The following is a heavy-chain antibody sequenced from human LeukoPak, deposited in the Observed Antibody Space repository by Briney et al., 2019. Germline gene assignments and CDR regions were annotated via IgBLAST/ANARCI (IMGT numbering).Heavy chain of an antibody. CDR2: ISSNGGST. CDR3: ARLSVAFSPQFSGNFFVDYFDY. Sequence: GGSLRLSCAASGFTVSSNYMSWVRQAPGKGLEWVSTISSNGGSTFYADSVKGRFTISRDNSKNTVYLHMNSLRAEDTAVYYCARLSVAFSPQFSGNFFVDYFDYWGQGTLVTVSS. V-gene: IGHV3-23*01. CDR1: GFTVSSNY. J-gene: IGHJ4*02. D-gene: IGHD1-26*01.